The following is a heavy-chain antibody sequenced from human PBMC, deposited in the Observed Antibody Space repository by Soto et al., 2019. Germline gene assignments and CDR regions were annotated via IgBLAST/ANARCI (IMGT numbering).Heavy chain of an antibody. CDR3: ASVKNWNDFDY. CDR2: IYYSGST. Sequence: QVQLQESGPGLVKPSETLSLTCTVSGGSFTTYYWSWIRQPPGKGLEWIGYIYYSGSTNYNPSLKSRVTISLDKSNNQFSLKLSSVTAADTAVYYCASVKNWNDFDYWGQGTLVTVSS. CDR1: GGSFTTYY. V-gene: IGHV4-59*01. D-gene: IGHD1-1*01. J-gene: IGHJ4*02.